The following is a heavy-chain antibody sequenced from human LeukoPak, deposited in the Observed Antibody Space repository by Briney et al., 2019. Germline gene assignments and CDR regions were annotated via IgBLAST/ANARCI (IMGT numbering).Heavy chain of an antibody. J-gene: IGHJ4*02. Sequence: GASVKVSCKASGYTFTDYYLHWVRQAPGQGFEWMGWINPNSGDTNYAQKFQGRVTTTRDTSISTAHMEMSRLRSDDTAVYYCARANFLYCSSTTCLFDYWGQGTLVTVSS. CDR3: ARANFLYCSSTTCLFDY. D-gene: IGHD2-2*01. CDR1: GYTFTDYY. CDR2: INPNSGDT. V-gene: IGHV1-2*02.